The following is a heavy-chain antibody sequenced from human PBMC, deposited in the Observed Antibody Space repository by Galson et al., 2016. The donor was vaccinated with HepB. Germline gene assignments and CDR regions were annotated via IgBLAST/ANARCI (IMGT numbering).Heavy chain of an antibody. V-gene: IGHV4-34*01. CDR2: INESGGT. Sequence: ETLSLTCGVYGGPLRGHSWTWIRQPPGMSLEWIGEINESGGTNFNPPLKSRVTLSIDTSEKQISLRLTSVTAADTAVYFCARGPPTRHRFIPPLDLWGQGTLVTVSS. CDR3: ARGPPTRHRFIPPLDL. CDR1: GGPLRGHS. J-gene: IGHJ5*02. D-gene: IGHD1-14*01.